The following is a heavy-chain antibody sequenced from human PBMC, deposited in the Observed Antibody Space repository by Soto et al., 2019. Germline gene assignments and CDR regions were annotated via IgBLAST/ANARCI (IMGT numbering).Heavy chain of an antibody. CDR3: ARCLGLEYPPDY. J-gene: IGHJ4*02. CDR2: IDPSDSYT. Sequence: GESLKISCKGSGYSFTSYWISWVRQMPGKGLEWMGRIDPSDSYTNYSPSFQGHVTISADKSISTAYLQWSSLKASDTAMYYCARCLGLEYPPDYWGQGTLVTVSS. CDR1: GYSFTSYW. V-gene: IGHV5-10-1*01. D-gene: IGHD3-16*01.